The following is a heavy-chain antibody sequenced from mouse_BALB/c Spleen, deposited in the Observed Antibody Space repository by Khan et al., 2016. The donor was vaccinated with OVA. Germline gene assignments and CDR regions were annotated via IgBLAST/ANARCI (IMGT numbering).Heavy chain of an antibody. Sequence: QVQLQQPGSVLVRPGASVKLSCKASGYTFTSSWMHWAKQRPGQGLEWIGEIHPNSGNANYNEKFKGKATMTVDKLSSTAYVDVSSLTSEDSAVYYCARRAYYTYEYFDYWGQGTTLTVSS. J-gene: IGHJ2*01. CDR3: ARRAYYTYEYFDY. CDR2: IHPNSGNA. D-gene: IGHD2-14*01. CDR1: GYTFTSSW. V-gene: IGHV1S130*01.